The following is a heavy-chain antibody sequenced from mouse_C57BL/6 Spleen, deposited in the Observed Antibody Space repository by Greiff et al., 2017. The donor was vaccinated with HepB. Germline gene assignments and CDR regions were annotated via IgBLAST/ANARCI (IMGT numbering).Heavy chain of an antibody. V-gene: IGHV3-6*01. CDR3: ARGYYGSSYNWYFDV. J-gene: IGHJ1*03. D-gene: IGHD1-1*01. Sequence: EVQLVESGPGLVKPSQSLSLTCSVPGYSITSGYYWNWIRQFPGNKLEWMGYISYDGSNNYNPSLKNRISITRDTSKNQFFLKLNSVTTEDTATYYCARGYYGSSYNWYFDVWGTGTTVTVSS. CDR2: ISYDGSN. CDR1: GYSITSGYY.